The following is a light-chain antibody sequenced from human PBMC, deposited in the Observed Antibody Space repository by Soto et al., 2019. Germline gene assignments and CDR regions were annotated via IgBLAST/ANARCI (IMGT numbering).Light chain of an antibody. CDR3: QQYVSSPLT. CDR1: QSVSSSY. CDR2: GAS. Sequence: EIVLSHSPGTLSLSPGERATLSCRASQSVSSSYLAWYQQKPGQAPRLLIYGASSRATGIPDRFSGSGSGTDFTLTISRLGPEDFAVYYCQQYVSSPLTFGGGTKVDVK. J-gene: IGKJ4*01. V-gene: IGKV3-20*01.